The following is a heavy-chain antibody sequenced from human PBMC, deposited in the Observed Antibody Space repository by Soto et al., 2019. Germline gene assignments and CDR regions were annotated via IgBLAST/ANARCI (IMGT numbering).Heavy chain of an antibody. Sequence: EVQLLESGGGLVQPGGSLRLSCEGSGFTFRSYAMSWVRQVPGKGLEWVSAIGNSGTRTYYVDSVKGRFTISRDNSKNTLFLQLNNMRVEDTAVYYCAKDPGSSAWYPGYNYYSYMDVWGKGTTVIVSS. V-gene: IGHV3-23*01. CDR1: GFTFRSYA. CDR2: IGNSGTRT. J-gene: IGHJ6*03. CDR3: AKDPGSSAWYPGYNYYSYMDV. D-gene: IGHD6-19*01.